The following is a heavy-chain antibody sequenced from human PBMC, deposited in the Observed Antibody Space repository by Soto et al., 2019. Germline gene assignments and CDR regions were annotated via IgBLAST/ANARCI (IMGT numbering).Heavy chain of an antibody. CDR2: LYPGDHET. V-gene: IGHV5-51*01. CDR3: ARRPLSSTYFDY. J-gene: IGHJ4*02. CDR1: GYTFSNFW. Sequence: GESLKISCPCSGYTFSNFWIGWVRQLPGKGLEWMGILYPGDHETRYSPSFHGKVSISAAKSINTAYLQWNHLEAPGPAFYFCARRPLSSTYFDYWGQVALGAVGS. D-gene: IGHD6-13*01.